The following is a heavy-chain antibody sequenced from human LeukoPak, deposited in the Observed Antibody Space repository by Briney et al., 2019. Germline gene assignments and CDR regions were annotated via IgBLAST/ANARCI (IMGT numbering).Heavy chain of an antibody. J-gene: IGHJ4*02. CDR2: ISSSSSYI. CDR3: ATRPPRSSGWSRDY. Sequence: GGSLRLSCAASGFTFSSYAMSWVRQAPGKGLEWVSSISSSSSYIYYADSVKGRFTISRDNAKNSLYLQMNSLRAEDTAVYYCATRPPRSSGWSRDYWGQGTLVTVSS. D-gene: IGHD6-19*01. CDR1: GFTFSSYA. V-gene: IGHV3-21*01.